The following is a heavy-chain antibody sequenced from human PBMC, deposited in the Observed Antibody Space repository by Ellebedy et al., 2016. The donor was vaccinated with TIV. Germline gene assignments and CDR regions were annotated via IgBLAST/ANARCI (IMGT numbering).Heavy chain of an antibody. D-gene: IGHD1-26*01. V-gene: IGHV1-69*05. J-gene: IGHJ5*02. CDR2: IIPIFGTA. CDR3: ARPLTPVGFDP. CDR1: GGTFSSYA. Sequence: SVKVSCXASGGTFSSYAISWVRQAPGQGLEWMGGIIPIFGTANYAQKLQGRVTMTTDTSTSTAYMELSSLRSEDTAVYYCARPLTPVGFDPWGQGTLVTVSS.